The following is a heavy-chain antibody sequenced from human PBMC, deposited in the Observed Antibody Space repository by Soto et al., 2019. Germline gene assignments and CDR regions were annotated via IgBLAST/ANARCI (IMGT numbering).Heavy chain of an antibody. Sequence: PGGSLRLSCAASGFTFSSYGMHWVRQAPGKGLEWVAVIWYDGSNKYYADSVKGRFTISRDNSKNTLYLQMNSLRAKDTAVYYCARGAGGYGDPYYFDYWGQGTLLTVSS. CDR1: GFTFSSYG. D-gene: IGHD4-17*01. CDR2: IWYDGSNK. CDR3: ARGAGGYGDPYYFDY. J-gene: IGHJ4*02. V-gene: IGHV3-33*01.